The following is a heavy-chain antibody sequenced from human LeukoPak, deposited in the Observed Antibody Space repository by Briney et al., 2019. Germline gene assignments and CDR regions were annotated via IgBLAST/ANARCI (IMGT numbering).Heavy chain of an antibody. Sequence: GGSLRLSCAASGFTFSSYEMNWVRQAPGKGLEWVSYISSSGSTIYYADSVKGRFTISRDNAKNSLYLQMNSLRAEDTAVYYCARAGSGRSPDWFDPWGLGTLVTVSS. J-gene: IGHJ5*02. CDR1: GFTFSSYE. CDR3: ARAGSGRSPDWFDP. CDR2: ISSSGSTI. D-gene: IGHD1-26*01. V-gene: IGHV3-48*03.